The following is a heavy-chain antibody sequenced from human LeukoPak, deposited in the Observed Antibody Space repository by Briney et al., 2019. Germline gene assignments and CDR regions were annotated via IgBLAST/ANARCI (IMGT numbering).Heavy chain of an antibody. Sequence: ASVKVSCTASGYTFTSYDINWVRQATGQGLEWMGWMNPNNGDTGYAQKFQGRVTITRNTSISTAYMELSSLRSEDTAVYFCARDYYASGSYSPMDVWGKGTTVTVSS. CDR3: ARDYYASGSYSPMDV. D-gene: IGHD3-10*01. CDR2: MNPNNGDT. V-gene: IGHV1-8*03. CDR1: GYTFTSYD. J-gene: IGHJ6*03.